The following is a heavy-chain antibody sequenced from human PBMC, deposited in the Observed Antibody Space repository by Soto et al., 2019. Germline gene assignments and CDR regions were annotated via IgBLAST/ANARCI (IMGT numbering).Heavy chain of an antibody. J-gene: IGHJ5*02. CDR2: ISAYNGNT. CDR1: GYTFTSYG. D-gene: IGHD2-2*01. CDR3: ARDTPCSRTSCKGYNWFDP. V-gene: IGHV1-18*04. Sequence: QVQLVQSGAEVKKPGASVKVSCKASGYTFTSYGISWVRQAPGQGLEWMGWISAYNGNTNYAQKLQGRVTMTTDTSTSTAYMELRSLRSDDTAVYYCARDTPCSRTSCKGYNWFDPWGQGTLVTVSS.